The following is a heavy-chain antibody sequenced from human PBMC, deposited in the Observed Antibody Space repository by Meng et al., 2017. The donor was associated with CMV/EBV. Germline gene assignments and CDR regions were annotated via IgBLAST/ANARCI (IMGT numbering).Heavy chain of an antibody. D-gene: IGHD6-13*01. CDR3: ATQQLVHRDY. CDR1: GFTFDDYA. CDR2: ISWDGGST. V-gene: IGHV3-43D*03. Sequence: GESLKISCAASGFTFDDYAMHWVRQAPGKGLERVSLISWDGGSTYYADSVKGRFTISRDNSKNSLYLQMNSLRAEDTALYYCATQQLVHRDYWGQGTLVTVSS. J-gene: IGHJ4*02.